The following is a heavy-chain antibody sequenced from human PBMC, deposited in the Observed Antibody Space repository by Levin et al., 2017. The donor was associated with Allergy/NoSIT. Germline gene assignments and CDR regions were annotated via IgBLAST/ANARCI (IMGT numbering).Heavy chain of an antibody. CDR3: VKGRGYGDSTNYDYYGMDV. D-gene: IGHD4-17*01. Sequence: SCVVSGFIFDDYGMHWVRQAPGRGLEWVSGISWNSGRIGYADSVKGRFTISRDNAKNSLYLQMNSLRPEDTALYYCVKGRGYGDSTNYDYYGMDVWGQGTTVTVSS. V-gene: IGHV3-9*01. J-gene: IGHJ6*02. CDR2: ISWNSGRI. CDR1: GFIFDDYG.